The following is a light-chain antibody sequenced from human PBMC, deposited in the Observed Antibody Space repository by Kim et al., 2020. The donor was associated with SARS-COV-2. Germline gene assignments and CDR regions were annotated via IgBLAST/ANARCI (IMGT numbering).Light chain of an antibody. V-gene: IGLV3-27*01. CDR3: YSAADNIWV. J-gene: IGLJ3*02. CDR2: KDS. Sequence: SVTPGKKARITCSGNIRAKKYVRWFQQKPGQAPVLVIYKDSERPSGIPERFSGSSSGTTVTLTISGAQVEDEADYYCYSAADNIWVFGGGTQLTVL. CDR1: IRAKKY.